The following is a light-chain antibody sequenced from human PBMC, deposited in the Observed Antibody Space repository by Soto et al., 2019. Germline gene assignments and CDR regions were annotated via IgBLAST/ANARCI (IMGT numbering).Light chain of an antibody. CDR3: APFESRLSCYV. J-gene: IGLJ1*01. CDR1: SSNIGSKT. Sequence: SVLTQPPSASGAPGRRVTISCYGSSSNIGSKTVNWYQQLPGTVPKLLIYNSYQRPSGVPDRFSGSKSGTSASLAISGLYFLDEKADYGAPFESRLSCYVAGPVTKV. CDR2: NSY. V-gene: IGLV1-44*01.